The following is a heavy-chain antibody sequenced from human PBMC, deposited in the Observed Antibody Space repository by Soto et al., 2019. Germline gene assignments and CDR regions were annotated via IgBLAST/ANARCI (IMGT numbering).Heavy chain of an antibody. Sequence: QVQLVQSGAEVKKPGASVKISCKASGYTFTRYTMNWVRQAPGQRLEWMGWINPDNGNTKSSQKFQDRVIITRDTSAIPAYMDLSSLRSEDTAVYSCARGIATGQLDPWGQGTLVTVSS. CDR2: INPDNGNT. CDR3: ARGIATGQLDP. V-gene: IGHV1-3*01. CDR1: GYTFTRYT. J-gene: IGHJ5*02. D-gene: IGHD2-15*01.